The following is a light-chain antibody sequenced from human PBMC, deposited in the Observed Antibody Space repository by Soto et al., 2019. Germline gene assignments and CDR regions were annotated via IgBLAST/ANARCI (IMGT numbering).Light chain of an antibody. Sequence: EVVLTQSPGTLSLSLGERATLSCRASQSVSNNYLAWYQQKPGQAPRLLIYGASSRATGIPDRFAGSGSGTDFTLTISRLEPEDFAVYYCQQYGSSPRTFGQGTKVEVK. J-gene: IGKJ1*01. V-gene: IGKV3-20*01. CDR3: QQYGSSPRT. CDR2: GAS. CDR1: QSVSNNY.